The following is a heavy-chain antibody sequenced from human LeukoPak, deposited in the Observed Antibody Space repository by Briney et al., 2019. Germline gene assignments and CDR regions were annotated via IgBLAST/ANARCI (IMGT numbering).Heavy chain of an antibody. J-gene: IGHJ4*02. Sequence: QPSETLSLTCAVSGYSITSSSWWGWIRQPPGKGLEWIGYIYHSGTTYYNPSLRSRVTMSVDTSKNQFSLKLSSVTAVDTAVYYCARKENVYYYFDYWGQGTLVTVSS. CDR2: IYHSGTT. D-gene: IGHD3-10*01. V-gene: IGHV4-28*01. CDR3: ARKENVYYYFDY. CDR1: GYSITSSSW.